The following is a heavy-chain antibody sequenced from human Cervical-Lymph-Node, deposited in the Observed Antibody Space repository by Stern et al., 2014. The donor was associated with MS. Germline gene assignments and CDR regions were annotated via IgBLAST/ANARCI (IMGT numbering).Heavy chain of an antibody. V-gene: IGHV3-23*01. Sequence: EVQLLESGGGLVQPGGSLRLSCAASGFSFSIYAMNWVRQAPGKGPEWVAAIRGRGDSAYYADSVNGRFTISRDNSKNTVYLQMNSLRADDTAVYYCAKGLRQQLVPFDYWGQGTLVSVSS. CDR2: IRGRGDSA. CDR3: AKGLRQQLVPFDY. CDR1: GFSFSIYA. D-gene: IGHD6-13*01. J-gene: IGHJ4*02.